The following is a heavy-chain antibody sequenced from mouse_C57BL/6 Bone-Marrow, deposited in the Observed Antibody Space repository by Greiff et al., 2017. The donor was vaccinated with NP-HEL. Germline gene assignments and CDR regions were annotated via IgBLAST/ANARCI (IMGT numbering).Heavy chain of an antibody. CDR3: ARINYYGSSYESYYAMDY. CDR1: GFSLSTFGMG. Sequence: QVTLKECGPGILQPSQTLSLTCSFSGFSLSTFGMGVGWIRQPSGKGLEWLAHIWWDDDKYYNPALKSRPQISKDTSKNQVFLKIANVDTADTATYYCARINYYGSSYESYYAMDYWGQGTSVTVSS. V-gene: IGHV8-8*01. J-gene: IGHJ4*01. D-gene: IGHD1-1*01. CDR2: IWWDDDK.